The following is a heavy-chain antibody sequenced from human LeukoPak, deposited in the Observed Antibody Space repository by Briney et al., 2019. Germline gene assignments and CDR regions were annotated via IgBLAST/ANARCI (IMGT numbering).Heavy chain of an antibody. J-gene: IGHJ3*02. CDR1: GYTFTSYG. CDR2: ISAYNGNT. D-gene: IGHD4-17*01. Sequence: PRASVKVSCKASGYTFTSYGISWVRQAPGQGLEWMGWISAYNGNTNYAQKLQGRVTMTTDTSTSTAYMELRSLRSDDTAVYYCARPHYGVTRGAFDIWGQGTMVTVSS. V-gene: IGHV1-18*01. CDR3: ARPHYGVTRGAFDI.